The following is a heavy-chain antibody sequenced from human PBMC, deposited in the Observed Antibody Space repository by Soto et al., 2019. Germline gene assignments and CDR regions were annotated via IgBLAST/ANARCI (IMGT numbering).Heavy chain of an antibody. CDR2: MNPNSGNT. CDR1: GYTFTSYD. Sequence: ASVKVSCKASGYTFTSYDINWVRQATGQGLEWMGWMNPNSGNTGYAQKFQGRVTMTRNTSISTAYMELSSLRSEDTAVYYCARGPYYYGSGRPRGMDVWGQGTTVTVSS. CDR3: ARGPYYYGSGRPRGMDV. V-gene: IGHV1-8*01. D-gene: IGHD3-10*01. J-gene: IGHJ6*02.